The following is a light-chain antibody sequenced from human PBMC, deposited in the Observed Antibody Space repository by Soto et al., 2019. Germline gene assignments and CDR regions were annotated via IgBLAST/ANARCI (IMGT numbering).Light chain of an antibody. J-gene: IGLJ1*01. CDR1: SSDVGGYNY. CDR2: EVN. V-gene: IGLV2-14*01. Sequence: QSALTQPPSASESPGQSVTISCTGTSSDVGGYNYVSWYQQHPGKAPTLMIYEVNNRPSGVSNRFSGSKSGNTASLTISGLQAEDEAEYYCSSYTSSSTLCVFGTGTKVTVL. CDR3: SSYTSSSTLCV.